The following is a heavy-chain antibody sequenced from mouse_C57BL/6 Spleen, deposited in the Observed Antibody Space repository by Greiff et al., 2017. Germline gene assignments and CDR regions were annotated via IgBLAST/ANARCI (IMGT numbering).Heavy chain of an antibody. CDR2: IDPENGDT. V-gene: IGHV14-4*01. Sequence: EVKLVESGAELVRPGASVKLSCTASGFNIKDDYMHWVKQRPEQGLEWIGWIDPENGDTEYASKFQGKTTITADTSSNTAYLQLSSLTSEDTAVYYCTTPYAAWFAYWGQGTLVTVSA. D-gene: IGHD6-5*01. CDR3: TTPYAAWFAY. J-gene: IGHJ3*01. CDR1: GFNIKDDY.